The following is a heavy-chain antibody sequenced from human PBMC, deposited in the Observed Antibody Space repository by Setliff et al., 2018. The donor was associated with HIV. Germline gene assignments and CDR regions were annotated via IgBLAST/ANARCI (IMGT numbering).Heavy chain of an antibody. CDR1: GYIFTNYW. CDR3: ATRLVGYSGLTY. V-gene: IGHV5-51*01. J-gene: IGHJ4*02. CDR2: VYPGDSVT. D-gene: IGHD5-12*01. Sequence: GESLKISCKASGYIFTNYWIGWVRQMPGKGLEWIGVVYPGDSVTTYSPSFQGQVTISADKSISTAYLQWSSLKASDTATYYCATRLVGYSGLTYWGQGTLVTVSS.